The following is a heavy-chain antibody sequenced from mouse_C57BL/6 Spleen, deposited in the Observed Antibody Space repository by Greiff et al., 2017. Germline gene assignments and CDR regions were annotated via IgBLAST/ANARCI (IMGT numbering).Heavy chain of an antibody. CDR2: IYPGNSDT. CDR1: GYTFTSYW. J-gene: IGHJ1*03. V-gene: IGHV1-5*01. Sequence: DVKLVESGTVLARPGASVKMSCKTSGYTFTSYWMHWVKQRPGQGLEWIGAIYPGNSDTSYNQKFKGKAKLTAVTSASTAYMELSSLTNEDSAAYYCTRTGSSPEYFDVWGTGTTVTVSS. D-gene: IGHD1-1*01. CDR3: TRTGSSPEYFDV.